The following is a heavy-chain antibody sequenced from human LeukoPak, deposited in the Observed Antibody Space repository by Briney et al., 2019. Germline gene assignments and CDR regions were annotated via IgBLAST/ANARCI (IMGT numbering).Heavy chain of an antibody. J-gene: IGHJ5*02. CDR1: GGSVTTGTYH. V-gene: IGHV4-39*07. Sequence: SETLSLTCSVSGGSVTTGTYHWAWIRQPPGKGLEWIGSVYFDGGTHYNRSLQSRVAISVDTSKNQYSLRLSSVTAADTAVYYYARDHYYDGRGWIEPWGQGILVTV. CDR3: ARDHYYDGRGWIEP. CDR2: VYFDGGT. D-gene: IGHD3-16*01.